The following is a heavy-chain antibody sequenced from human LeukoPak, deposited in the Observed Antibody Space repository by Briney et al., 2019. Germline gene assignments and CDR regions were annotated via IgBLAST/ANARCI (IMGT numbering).Heavy chain of an antibody. V-gene: IGHV3-21*01. Sequence: GSLRLSCAASGFTFSTSSLNWVRQAPGKRLEWVSSISSSRSYIYYADSVEGRFTISRDNAKNSLYLQMNSLGAEDTAVYYCAREGGFCFGDTCRFFDFWGQGTLVTVSS. CDR3: AREGGFCFGDTCRFFDF. CDR1: GFTFSTSS. J-gene: IGHJ4*02. D-gene: IGHD2-15*01. CDR2: ISSSRSYI.